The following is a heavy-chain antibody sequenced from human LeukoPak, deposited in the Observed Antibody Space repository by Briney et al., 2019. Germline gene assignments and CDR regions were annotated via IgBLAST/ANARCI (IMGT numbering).Heavy chain of an antibody. CDR3: ARVWETYYYDSSGYYYLDY. CDR1: GYTFTSYG. Sequence: ASVKVSCKASGYTFTSYGISWVRQAPGQGLEWMGWISAYNGNTNYAQKLQGRVTMTTDTSTSTAYMELRSLRSDDTAVYYCARVWETYYYDSSGYYYLDYWGQGTLVTVSS. J-gene: IGHJ4*02. D-gene: IGHD3-22*01. CDR2: ISAYNGNT. V-gene: IGHV1-18*01.